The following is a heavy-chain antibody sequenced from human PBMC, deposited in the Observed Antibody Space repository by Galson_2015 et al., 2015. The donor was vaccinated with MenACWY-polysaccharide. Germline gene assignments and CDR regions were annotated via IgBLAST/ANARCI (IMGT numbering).Heavy chain of an antibody. CDR1: GFTFSSYS. CDR3: ARVGQRGRKNFDY. J-gene: IGHJ4*02. V-gene: IGHV3-48*01. Sequence: SLRLSCAASGFTFSSYSMNWVRQAPGKGLEWVSYISSSSSTIYYADSVKGRFTISRDNAKNSLYLQMNSLRAEDTAVYYCARVGQRGRKNFDYWGQGTLVTVSS. D-gene: IGHD1-26*01. CDR2: ISSSSSTI.